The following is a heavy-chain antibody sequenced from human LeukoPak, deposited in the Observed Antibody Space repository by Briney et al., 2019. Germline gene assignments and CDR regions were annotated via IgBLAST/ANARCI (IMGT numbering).Heavy chain of an antibody. Sequence: PGGSLRLSCAASGFSVVNAWMSWVRQAPGQGLEWVGRIKSKDGGGTTGYAAPVEGRFSISRDASENTLYLQMNSLQTDDTAVYYCVTYPGRWGQGTLVTVSS. V-gene: IGHV3-15*05. CDR2: IKSKDGGGTT. J-gene: IGHJ4*02. CDR1: GFSVVNAW. D-gene: IGHD1-26*01. CDR3: VTYPGR.